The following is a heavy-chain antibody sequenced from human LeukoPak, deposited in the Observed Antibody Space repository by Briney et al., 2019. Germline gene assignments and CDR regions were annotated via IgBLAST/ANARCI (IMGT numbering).Heavy chain of an antibody. CDR2: IDYSGGEI. V-gene: IGHV3-23*01. D-gene: IGHD6-19*01. CDR3: ARNSGSYGVS. J-gene: IGHJ4*02. Sequence: GGSLRLSCAASGFTFSSYWMSWVRQAPGKGLEWVSSIDYSGGEIHYADSVKGLFTISRDNSKITVYLQLSSVRGDDTALYYCARNSGSYGVSWGQGTLVTVSS. CDR1: GFTFSSYW.